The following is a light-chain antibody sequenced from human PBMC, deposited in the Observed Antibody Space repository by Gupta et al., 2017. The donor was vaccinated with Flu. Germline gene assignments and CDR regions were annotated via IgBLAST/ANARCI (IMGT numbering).Light chain of an antibody. CDR2: YNN. J-gene: IGLJ3*02. CDR1: SSNIGLNY. Sequence: QSVLTQPPSVSAAPGQKVTISCSGSSSNIGLNYVSWYLHLPAPAPKLLIYYNNKRPSGIPDRFSGSKSGTSATLGITGLQTGDEADYYCATWETSLSAWVFGGGTKLTVL. V-gene: IGLV1-51*01. CDR3: ATWETSLSAWV.